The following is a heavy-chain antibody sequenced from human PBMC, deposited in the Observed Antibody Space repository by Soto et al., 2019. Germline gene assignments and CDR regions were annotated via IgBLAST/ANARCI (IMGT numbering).Heavy chain of an antibody. V-gene: IGHV3-21*01. CDR3: ARQRFGSFSGSYVFDL. J-gene: IGHJ5*02. Sequence: GGSLRLSCEASGFSFEIYHMNWVRQAPGKGLEWVSSISSNSDSIFYGDSVKGRFIISRDNAKNSLFLQMNNLSGDDTAVYYCARQRFGSFSGSYVFDLWGQGTPVTVSS. CDR1: GFSFEIYH. CDR2: ISSNSDSI. D-gene: IGHD3-16*01.